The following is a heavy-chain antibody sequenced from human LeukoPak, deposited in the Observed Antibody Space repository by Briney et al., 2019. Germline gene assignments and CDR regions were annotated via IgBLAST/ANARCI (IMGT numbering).Heavy chain of an antibody. J-gene: IGHJ6*03. CDR1: GGSISAYY. CDR2: MYYSGET. Sequence: SETLSLTCTVAGGSISAYYWSWIRQPPGKGLEWIGFMYYSGETNYNPSLKSRATISVDTSKTQLSLKVHSVTAADTAVYYCARELDPTSTNTPHYYYFMDVWGTGTTVTVSS. V-gene: IGHV4-59*01. CDR3: ARELDPTSTNTPHYYYFMDV. D-gene: IGHD3/OR15-3a*01.